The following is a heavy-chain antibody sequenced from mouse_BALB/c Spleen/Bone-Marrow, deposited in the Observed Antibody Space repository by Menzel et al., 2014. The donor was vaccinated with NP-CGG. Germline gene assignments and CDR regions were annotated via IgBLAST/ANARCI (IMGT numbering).Heavy chain of an antibody. D-gene: IGHD2-4*01. CDR3: ARWDDYDAWFAY. V-gene: IGHV1-87*01. CDR2: IYPGDGDT. Sequence: QVQLQQSGAELARPGASVKLSCKASGYTFTSYWMQWVKQRPGQGLEWIGAIYPGDGDTRYTQKFKGKATLTADKSSGTAYMQLSSLASEDSAVYYCARWDDYDAWFAYWGQGTLVTVSA. J-gene: IGHJ3*01. CDR1: GYTFTSYW.